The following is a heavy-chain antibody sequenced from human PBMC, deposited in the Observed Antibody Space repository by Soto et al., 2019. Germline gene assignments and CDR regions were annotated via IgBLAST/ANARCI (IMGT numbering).Heavy chain of an antibody. CDR2: ISGSGGST. CDR3: AKDVDYDSSGYYYVAGFMDV. J-gene: IGHJ6*02. V-gene: IGHV3-23*01. CDR1: GFTFSSYA. Sequence: EVQLLESGGGLVQPGGSLRLSCAASGFTFSSYAMSWVRQAPGKGLEWVSAISGSGGSTYYADSVKGRFTISRDNSKNTLYLQMNSLRAEDTAVYYCAKDVDYDSSGYYYVAGFMDVWGQGITVTVSS. D-gene: IGHD3-22*01.